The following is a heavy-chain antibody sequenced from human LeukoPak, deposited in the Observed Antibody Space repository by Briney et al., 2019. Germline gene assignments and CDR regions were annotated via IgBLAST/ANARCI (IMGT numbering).Heavy chain of an antibody. Sequence: GGSLRLSCAASGFTFSSYAMSWVRQAPGKGLEWVSYISSGSSTIYYADSVKGRFTISRDNAKNSLYLQMNSLTDEDTAVYYCARKPPGNYDSSGHYYAFFGCGGQETLVTVPS. CDR1: GFTFSSYA. CDR3: ARKPPGNYDSSGHYYAFFGC. J-gene: IGHJ4*02. D-gene: IGHD3-22*01. CDR2: ISSGSSTI. V-gene: IGHV3-48*02.